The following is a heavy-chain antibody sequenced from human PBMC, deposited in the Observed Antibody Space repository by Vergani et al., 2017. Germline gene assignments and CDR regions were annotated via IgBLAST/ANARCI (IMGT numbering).Heavy chain of an antibody. V-gene: IGHV1-69*18. Sequence: QVQLVQSGSELKKPGASVKVSCKASGYTFTSYAISWVRQAPGQGLEWMGRIIPIFGTANYAQKFQGRVTITADESTSTAYMELSSLRSEDTAVYYCAKVMADIVLREGWFDPWGQGTLVTVSS. CDR3: AKVMADIVLREGWFDP. D-gene: IGHD2-8*01. J-gene: IGHJ5*02. CDR2: IIPIFGTA. CDR1: GYTFTSYA.